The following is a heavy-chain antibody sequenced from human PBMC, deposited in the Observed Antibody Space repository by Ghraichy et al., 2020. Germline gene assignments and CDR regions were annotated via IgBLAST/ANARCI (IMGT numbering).Heavy chain of an antibody. CDR1: GFTFSSYS. CDR3: ARDQYDILTEDYGMDV. J-gene: IGHJ6*02. V-gene: IGHV3-48*02. D-gene: IGHD3-9*01. Sequence: LSLTCAASGFTFSSYSMNWVRQAPGKGLEWISYITSSSTTIYYADSVKGRFTISRVNAQNSLYLQMNSLRDEDTAVYYCARDQYDILTEDYGMDVWGQGTTVTVSS. CDR2: ITSSSTTI.